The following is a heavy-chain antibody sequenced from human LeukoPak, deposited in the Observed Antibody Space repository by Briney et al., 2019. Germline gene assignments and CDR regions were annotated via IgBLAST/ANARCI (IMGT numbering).Heavy chain of an antibody. CDR1: GGSISSCY. V-gene: IGHV4-4*07. J-gene: IGHJ4*02. CDR2: MYTTGST. Sequence: SETLSLTCTLSGGSISSCYWTWIRQPAGKGLEWIGRMYTTGSTNYNPSLKSRVTMSVDTSKNQFSLKLSSVTAADTAVYYCARTFSSSGDYWGQGTLVTVSS. D-gene: IGHD6-6*01. CDR3: ARTFSSSGDY.